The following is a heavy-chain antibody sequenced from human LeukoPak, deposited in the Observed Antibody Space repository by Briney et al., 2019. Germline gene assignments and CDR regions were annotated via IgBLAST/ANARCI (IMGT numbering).Heavy chain of an antibody. CDR1: GFTFSSYA. V-gene: IGHV3-48*04. CDR3: AREWYSVAYYYDSSGPLFDI. J-gene: IGHJ3*02. Sequence: PGGSLRLSCAASGFTFSSYAMNWVRQAPGKGLEWVSYISSSSSTIYYADSVKGRFTISRDNAKNSLYLQMNSLRAEDTAVYYCAREWYSVAYYYDSSGPLFDIWGQGTMVTVSS. D-gene: IGHD3-22*01. CDR2: ISSSSSTI.